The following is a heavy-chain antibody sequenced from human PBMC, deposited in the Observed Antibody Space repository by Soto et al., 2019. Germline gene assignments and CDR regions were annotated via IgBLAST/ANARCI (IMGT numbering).Heavy chain of an antibody. CDR1: GYTFTSYG. D-gene: IGHD2-2*01. Sequence: GASVKVSCKASGYTFTSYGISWVRQAPGQGLEWMGWISAYNGNTNYAQKLQGRVTMTTDTSTSTAYMELRSLRSDDTAVYYCARVGIVVVPAATSHPATSDYWGQGTLVTVSS. V-gene: IGHV1-18*04. CDR2: ISAYNGNT. CDR3: ARVGIVVVPAATSHPATSDY. J-gene: IGHJ4*02.